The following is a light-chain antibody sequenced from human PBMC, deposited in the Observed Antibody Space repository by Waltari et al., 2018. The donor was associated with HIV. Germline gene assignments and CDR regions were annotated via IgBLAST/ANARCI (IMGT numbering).Light chain of an antibody. V-gene: IGLV2-14*03. J-gene: IGLJ2*01. CDR2: DVF. CDR1: SSDIGPYES. Sequence: QSALTPPASVSGSPGQSITISCTGTSSDIGPYESVSWYRQHPDKAPQLLIYDVFYRPSGVSHRFSGSKSGNTASLTISGLQAEDEAVYSCSSYTTTNTIIFGGGTKLTVL. CDR3: SSYTTTNTII.